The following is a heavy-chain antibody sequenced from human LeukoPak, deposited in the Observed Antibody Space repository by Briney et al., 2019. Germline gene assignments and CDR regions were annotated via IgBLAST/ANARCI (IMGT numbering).Heavy chain of an antibody. CDR2: INHSGST. CDR1: GGSFSGYY. V-gene: IGHV4-34*01. CDR3: ARGGMTTVTEFDY. D-gene: IGHD4-4*01. Sequence: PSETLSLTCAVYGGSFSGYYWSWIRQPPGKGLEWIGEINHSGSTNYSPSLKSRVTISVDTSKNQFSLKLSSVTAADTAVYYCARGGMTTVTEFDYWGQGTLVTVSS. J-gene: IGHJ4*02.